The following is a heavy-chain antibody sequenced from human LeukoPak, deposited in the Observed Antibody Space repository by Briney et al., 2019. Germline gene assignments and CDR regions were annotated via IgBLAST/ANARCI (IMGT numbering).Heavy chain of an antibody. D-gene: IGHD5-24*01. J-gene: IGHJ3*02. CDR3: ASYKRWLQSSAFDI. Sequence: PSETLSLTCAVYGGSFSGYYRSWIRQPPGKGLEWIGEINHSGSTNYNPALKRRVTISVDTSKNQFSLKLSSVTAADTAVYYCASYKRWLQSSAFDIWGQGTMVTVSS. V-gene: IGHV4-34*01. CDR1: GGSFSGYY. CDR2: INHSGST.